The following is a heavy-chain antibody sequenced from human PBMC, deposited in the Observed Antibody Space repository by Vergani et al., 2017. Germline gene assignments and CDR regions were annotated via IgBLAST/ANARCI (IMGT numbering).Heavy chain of an antibody. J-gene: IGHJ5*02. Sequence: QVQLQESGPGLVKSSETLSLTCSVSFDSIRNLYCNWIRQPPGKGLEWIGSIHYSENTNYNPSLQTRFTISVDTSKNQVSLTLTSVTAADTAVYYCASDTHSGQRADRWGQGILVTVTS. D-gene: IGHD6-19*01. CDR1: FDSIRNLY. CDR2: IHYSENT. V-gene: IGHV4-59*11. CDR3: ASDTHSGQRADR.